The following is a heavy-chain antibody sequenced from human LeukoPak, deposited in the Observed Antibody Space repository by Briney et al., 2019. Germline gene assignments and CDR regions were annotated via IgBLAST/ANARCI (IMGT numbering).Heavy chain of an antibody. CDR2: ITSSGNTI. D-gene: IGHD1-7*01. CDR3: ARGGNWNYGSDFDY. J-gene: IGHJ4*02. CDR1: GFTFSDYY. Sequence: VGSLRLSCAASGFTFSDYYMSWIRQAPGKGLERVSYITSSGNTIYYADSVKGRFTISRDNPKNSLYLQMNSLRAEDTAVYYCARGGNWNYGSDFDYWGQGTLVTVSS. V-gene: IGHV3-11*01.